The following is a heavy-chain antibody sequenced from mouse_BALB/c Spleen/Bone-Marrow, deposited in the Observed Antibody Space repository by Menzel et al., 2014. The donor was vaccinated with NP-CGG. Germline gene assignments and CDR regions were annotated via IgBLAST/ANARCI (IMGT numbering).Heavy chain of an antibody. D-gene: IGHD2-3*01. Sequence: VMLVESGAELARPGASVKMSCKASGYTFTSYTMHWIKQRPGQGLEWIGYIDPSSGYSNYNQKFKDKATLTADISSSTAYMRLSSLTSEDSAVYYCAAYDGYYNWYVDVWGAGTTVAVSS. J-gene: IGHJ1*01. CDR1: GYTFTSYT. V-gene: IGHV1-4*01. CDR3: AAYDGYYNWYVDV. CDR2: IDPSSGYS.